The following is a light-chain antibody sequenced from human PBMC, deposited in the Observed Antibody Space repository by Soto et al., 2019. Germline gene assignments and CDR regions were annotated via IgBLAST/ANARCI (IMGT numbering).Light chain of an antibody. Sequence: DIQMTQSPSSLSASVGDRVTITCRASQNINTYLNWYQQKPGKAPKLLIYAASALRSGVPPRFSGSGSGTQFTLTITSLQPDDFATYYCLQYNSLYTFGQGTKVDIK. J-gene: IGKJ2*01. CDR2: AAS. V-gene: IGKV1-39*01. CDR1: QNINTY. CDR3: LQYNSLYT.